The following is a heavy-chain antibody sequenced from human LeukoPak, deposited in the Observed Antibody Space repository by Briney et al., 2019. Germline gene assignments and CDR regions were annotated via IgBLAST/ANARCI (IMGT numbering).Heavy chain of an antibody. CDR2: IYTSGNT. Sequence: SATLSLTCTASGGTISRYYWTWIRQPAGKGLEWIGRIYTSGNTSYNPARKSRVTMSVDTSQNQFSLNLSSVTAADTAVYYCARVDLRAAFFDYWGQGTLVTVSS. CDR3: ARVDLRAAFFDY. V-gene: IGHV4-4*07. CDR1: GGTISRYY. D-gene: IGHD2-15*01. J-gene: IGHJ4*02.